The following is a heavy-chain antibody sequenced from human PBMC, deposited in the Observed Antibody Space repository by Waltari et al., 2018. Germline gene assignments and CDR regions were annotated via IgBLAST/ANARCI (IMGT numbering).Heavy chain of an antibody. CDR1: GFTFGAYA. CDR3: SRGKYSSGWYGRY. Sequence: EVQLVESGGGLVQPGRSLRRSCTASGFTFGAYALHWDRQAPGKGLEWVGFIRTKAYGGTTEYAASVKGRFTISRDDSKSIAYLQMNSLKTEDTAVYYCSRGKYSSGWYGRYWGQGTLVTVSS. D-gene: IGHD6-19*01. V-gene: IGHV3-49*04. J-gene: IGHJ4*02. CDR2: IRTKAYGGTT.